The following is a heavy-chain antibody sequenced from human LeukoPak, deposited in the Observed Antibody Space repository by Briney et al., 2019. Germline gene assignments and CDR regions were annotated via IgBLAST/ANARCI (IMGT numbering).Heavy chain of an antibody. D-gene: IGHD3-10*01. V-gene: IGHV3-30*01. CDR2: ISYDGSNK. CDR3: ARERAGGDAFDI. Sequence: GRSLRLSCAASGFTFSSYAMHWVRQAPGKRLEWVAVISYDGSNKYYADSVKGRFTISRDNSKNTLYLQMNSLRAEDTAVYYCARERAGGDAFDIWGQGTMVTVSS. CDR1: GFTFSSYA. J-gene: IGHJ3*02.